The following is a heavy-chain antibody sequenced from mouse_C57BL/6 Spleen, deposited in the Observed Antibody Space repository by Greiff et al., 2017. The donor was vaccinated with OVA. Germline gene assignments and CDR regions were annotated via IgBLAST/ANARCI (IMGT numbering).Heavy chain of an antibody. Sequence: EVMLVESGGGLVKPGGSLKLSCAASGFTFSSYAMSWVRQTPEKRLEWVATISDGGSYTYYPDNVKGRFTISRDNAKNNLYLQMSHLKSEDTAMYYCARDRDTGLFDYWGQGTTLTVSS. J-gene: IGHJ2*01. CDR3: ARDRDTGLFDY. CDR2: ISDGGSYT. D-gene: IGHD3-1*01. CDR1: GFTFSSYA. V-gene: IGHV5-4*01.